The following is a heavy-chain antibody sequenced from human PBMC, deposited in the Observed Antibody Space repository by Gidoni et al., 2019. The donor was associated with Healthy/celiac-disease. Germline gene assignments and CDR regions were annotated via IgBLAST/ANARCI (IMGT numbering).Heavy chain of an antibody. J-gene: IGHJ4*02. D-gene: IGHD1-7*01. CDR1: GVTFCRYA. Sequence: QLQLVPSCAEVKTPGSSVTVSCKASGVTFCRYAISWVRQAPGQGLEWMGGIIPIFGTGNYGQKVQGRVTITADESTSTAYMELSSLRSEDTAVYYCARGAQGGTTPPHFDYWGQGTLVTVSS. CDR3: ARGAQGGTTPPHFDY. V-gene: IGHV1-69*01. CDR2: IIPIFGTG.